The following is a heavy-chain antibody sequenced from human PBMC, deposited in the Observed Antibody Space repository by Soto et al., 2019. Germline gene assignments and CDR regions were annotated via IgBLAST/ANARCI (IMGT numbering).Heavy chain of an antibody. D-gene: IGHD2-2*02. V-gene: IGHV1-2*02. CDR3: AISLTEGYCTITGCYTRPLYGMDV. CDR1: GYTFSGYY. J-gene: IGHJ6*02. Sequence: ASVKVSCKASGYTFSGYYIHWLRQAPGQGLEWMGWINPNSGDTNYAQKFQGRVTVTRDTPTSTAYMELSRLTSDDTAVYYCAISLTEGYCTITGCYTRPLYGMDVWGQGTTVTVSS. CDR2: INPNSGDT.